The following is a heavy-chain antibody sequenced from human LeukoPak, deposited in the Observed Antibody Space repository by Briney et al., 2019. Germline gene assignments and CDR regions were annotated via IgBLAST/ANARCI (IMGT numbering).Heavy chain of an antibody. J-gene: IGHJ4*02. CDR3: AKRGVVIRVFLVGFHKEAYYFDS. V-gene: IGHV3-23*01. Sequence: GGSLRLSCAVSGITLSNYGMSWVRQAPGKGLEWVAGISGSGGNTYYADSLKGRFTISRDNLKNTLYLQMNRLRAEDTAVYFCAKRGVVIRVFLVGFHKEAYYFDSRGQGALVTVSS. D-gene: IGHD3-10*01. CDR2: ISGSGGNT. CDR1: GITLSNYG.